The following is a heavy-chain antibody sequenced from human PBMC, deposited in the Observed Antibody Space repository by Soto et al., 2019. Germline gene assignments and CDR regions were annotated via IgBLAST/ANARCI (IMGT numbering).Heavy chain of an antibody. CDR3: AREYSFHYYYGMDV. CDR1: GFTFSSYS. CDR2: ISSSSSYI. J-gene: IGHJ6*02. Sequence: PGGSLRLSCAASGFTFSSYSMNWVRQAPGKGLEWVSSISSSSSYIYYADSVKGRFTISRDNAKNSLYLQMNSLRAEDTAVYYCAREYSFHYYYGMDVWGQGTTVTVS. D-gene: IGHD4-4*01. V-gene: IGHV3-21*01.